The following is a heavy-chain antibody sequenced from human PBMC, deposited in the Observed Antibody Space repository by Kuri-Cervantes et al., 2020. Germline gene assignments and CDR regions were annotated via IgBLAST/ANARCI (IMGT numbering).Heavy chain of an antibody. CDR3: AGFTMVRGVITTLDY. CDR2: IIPIFGTA. V-gene: IGHV1-69*13. D-gene: IGHD3-10*01. CDR1: GGTFSSYA. Sequence: LVKVSCKASGGTFSSYAISWVRQAPGQGLEWMGGIIPIFGTANYAQKFQGRVTITADESTSTAYMELSSLRSEDTAVYYCAGFTMVRGVITTLDYWGQGTLVTVSS. J-gene: IGHJ4*02.